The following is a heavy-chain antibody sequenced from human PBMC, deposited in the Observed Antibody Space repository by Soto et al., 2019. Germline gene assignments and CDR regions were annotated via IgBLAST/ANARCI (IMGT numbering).Heavy chain of an antibody. CDR2: ISYDGSNK. Sequence: ESGGGVVQPGRSLRLSCAASGFTFSSYGMHWVRQAPGKGLEWVAVISYDGSNKYYADSVKGRFTISRDNSKNTLYLQMNSLRAEDTAVYYCAKFVVGATGGDYWGQGTLVTVSS. J-gene: IGHJ4*02. D-gene: IGHD1-26*01. CDR3: AKFVVGATGGDY. CDR1: GFTFSSYG. V-gene: IGHV3-30*18.